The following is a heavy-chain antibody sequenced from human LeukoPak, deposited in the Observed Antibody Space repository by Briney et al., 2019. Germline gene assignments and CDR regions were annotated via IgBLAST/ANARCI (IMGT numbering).Heavy chain of an antibody. CDR2: IRYDGSNK. V-gene: IGHV3-30*02. CDR1: GFTFSSYG. J-gene: IGHJ4*02. D-gene: IGHD2-8*02. CDR3: ATYRQVLLPFES. Sequence: GGSLRPSCAASGFTFSSYGMHWVRQAPGKGLEWVAFIRYDGSNKYYADSVKGRFTISRDNSKNTLYLQMNSLRAEDTAVYYCATYRQVLLPFESWGQGTLVTVSS.